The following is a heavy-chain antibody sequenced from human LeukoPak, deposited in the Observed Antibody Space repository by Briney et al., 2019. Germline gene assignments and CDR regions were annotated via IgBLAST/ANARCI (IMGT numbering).Heavy chain of an antibody. J-gene: IGHJ4*02. Sequence: GGSLRLSCVASGFTFSAYNMNWVRQAPGKALEWLSFIRDTGSTAHYADSVKGRFTISRDNSRDTLYLQLNSLRAEDTAVYFCARAVGPFDYWGQGTLVTVSS. D-gene: IGHD3-10*01. CDR2: IRDTGSTA. CDR3: ARAVGPFDY. CDR1: GFTFSAYN. V-gene: IGHV3-48*01.